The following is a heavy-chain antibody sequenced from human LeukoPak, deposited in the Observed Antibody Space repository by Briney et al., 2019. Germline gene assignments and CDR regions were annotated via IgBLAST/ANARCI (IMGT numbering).Heavy chain of an antibody. CDR3: ARDWGIEGRDIPVAGRSDYYFGLDV. J-gene: IGHJ6*02. CDR2: MNPSGGST. Sequence: ASVKVSCKASGYTFTSHYIHWLRQAPGQGLEWMGIMNPSGGSTDYAQKFQGRVTMTRDASTSTVYMELSSLRFEDTAVYYCARDWGIEGRDIPVAGRSDYYFGLDVWGQGTTVTVSS. D-gene: IGHD6-19*01. V-gene: IGHV1-46*01. CDR1: GYTFTSHY.